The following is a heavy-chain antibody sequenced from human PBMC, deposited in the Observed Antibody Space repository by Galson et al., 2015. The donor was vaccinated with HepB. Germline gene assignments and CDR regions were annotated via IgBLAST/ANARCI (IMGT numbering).Heavy chain of an antibody. D-gene: IGHD3-22*01. Sequence: SLRLSCAASGFTLRTYTMNWVRQAPGKGLEWVSSISSTSTYIYYADSVKGRFTISRDNAKSSLYLQMNSLRAEDTAVYYCARERYYDSSGHGMDVWGQGTTVTVSS. J-gene: IGHJ6*02. CDR3: ARERYYDSSGHGMDV. V-gene: IGHV3-21*01. CDR2: ISSTSTYI. CDR1: GFTLRTYT.